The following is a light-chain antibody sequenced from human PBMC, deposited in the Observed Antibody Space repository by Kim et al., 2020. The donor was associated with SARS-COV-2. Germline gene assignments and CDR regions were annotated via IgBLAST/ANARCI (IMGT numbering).Light chain of an antibody. Sequence: SASVGDRVTITCRASQTITSDLNWYQQKPGTAPKLLIFAASTLQSGVPSRFSGSGSGTDFTLTINSLQPEDFATYFCQHSYSAPYTFGQGTKLEI. CDR3: QHSYSAPYT. CDR2: AAS. CDR1: QTITSD. J-gene: IGKJ2*01. V-gene: IGKV1-39*01.